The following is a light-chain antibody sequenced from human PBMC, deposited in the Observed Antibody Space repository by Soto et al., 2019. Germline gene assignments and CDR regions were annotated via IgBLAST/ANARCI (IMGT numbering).Light chain of an antibody. J-gene: IGKJ5*01. CDR2: DAS. CDR3: QQYNEYLYT. V-gene: IGKV1-5*01. CDR1: QSISTW. Sequence: IQMTQSPSTLSASVGDRVTITCRASQSISTWVAWYQQRPGKAPKVLIYDASNLQSGVPSRFSGSGSGTEFTLTISSLQPDDFATYFCQQYNEYLYTFGQGTRLEIK.